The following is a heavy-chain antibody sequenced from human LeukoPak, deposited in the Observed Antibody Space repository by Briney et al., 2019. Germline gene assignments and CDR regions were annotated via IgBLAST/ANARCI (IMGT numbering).Heavy chain of an antibody. CDR1: GGSISSSSYY. Sequence: ASETLSLTCTVSGGSISSSSYYWSCIRQPPGKGLEWIGYIYYSGSTNYNPSLKSRVTISVDTPKNQFSLKLSSVTAADTAVYYCARGVVAARFWFDPWGQGTLVTVSS. CDR2: IYYSGST. CDR3: ARGVVAARFWFDP. J-gene: IGHJ5*02. D-gene: IGHD2-15*01. V-gene: IGHV4-61*01.